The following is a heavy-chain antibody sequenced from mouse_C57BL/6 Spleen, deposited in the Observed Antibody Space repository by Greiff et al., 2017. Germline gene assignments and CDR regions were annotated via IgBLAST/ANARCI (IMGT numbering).Heavy chain of an antibody. CDR3: ARGGGYYQFYAMDY. V-gene: IGHV1-59*01. CDR2: IDPSDSYT. J-gene: IGHJ4*01. D-gene: IGHD2-3*01. Sequence: QVQLQQPGAELVRPGTSVKLSCKASGYTFTSYWMHWVKQRPGQGLEWIGVIDPSDSYTNYNQKFKGKATLTVDTSSSTAYMQLSSLTSDDSAVYYCARGGGYYQFYAMDYWGQGTSVTVSS. CDR1: GYTFTSYW.